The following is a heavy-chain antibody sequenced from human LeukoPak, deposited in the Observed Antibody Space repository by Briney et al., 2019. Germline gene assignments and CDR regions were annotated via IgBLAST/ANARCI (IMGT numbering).Heavy chain of an antibody. V-gene: IGHV3-48*01. CDR3: ARDRDYYETSGYYLTFFDS. D-gene: IGHD3-22*01. Sequence: GGSLRLSCAASGFTFSTYSMNWVRQAPGKGLEWVSYIGSSSTSIYYADSVKGRFTISRDNAKNSLYLQMNSLRAEDTAVYYCARDRDYYETSGYYLTFFDSWGQRTLVTGSS. J-gene: IGHJ4*02. CDR2: IGSSSTSI. CDR1: GFTFSTYS.